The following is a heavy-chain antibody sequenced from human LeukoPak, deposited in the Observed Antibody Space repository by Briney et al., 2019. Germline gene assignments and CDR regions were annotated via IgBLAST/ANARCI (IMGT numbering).Heavy chain of an antibody. Sequence: TGGSLRLSCAASGFTFSSYWMHWARQAPGKGLVWVSRINSDGSSTSYADSVKGRFTISRDNAKNTLYLQMNSLRAEDTAVYYCARDGGLWFGELYRQLWGQGTLVTVSS. D-gene: IGHD3-10*01. J-gene: IGHJ4*02. CDR1: GFTFSSYW. CDR3: ARDGGLWFGELYRQL. CDR2: INSDGSST. V-gene: IGHV3-74*01.